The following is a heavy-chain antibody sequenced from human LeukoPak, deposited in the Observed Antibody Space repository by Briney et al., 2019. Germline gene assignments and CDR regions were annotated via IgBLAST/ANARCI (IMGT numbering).Heavy chain of an antibody. CDR3: ARGPPRSSGSWTFDY. J-gene: IGHJ4*02. CDR2: ISSSSSTI. CDR1: GFTFSSYS. Sequence: PGGSLRLSCAASGFTFSSYSMNWVRQAPGKGLEWVSYISSSSSTIYYADSVKGRFTISRDDAKNSLYLQMNSLRAEDTAFYYCARGPPRSSGSWTFDYWGQRALVTVSS. D-gene: IGHD6-13*01. V-gene: IGHV3-48*04.